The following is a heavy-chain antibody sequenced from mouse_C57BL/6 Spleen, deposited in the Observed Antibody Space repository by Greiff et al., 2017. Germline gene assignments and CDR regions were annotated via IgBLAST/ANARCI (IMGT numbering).Heavy chain of an antibody. D-gene: IGHD1-1*01. J-gene: IGHJ2*01. V-gene: IGHV14-2*01. CDR2: IDPEDGET. CDR1: GFNIKDYY. CDR3: APGYYGSSGGY. Sequence: EVKLVESGAELVKPGASVKLSCTASGFNIKDYYMHWVKQRTEQGLEWIGRIDPEDGETKYAPKFQGKATITADTSSNTAYLQLSSLTSEDTAVYYCAPGYYGSSGGYWGQGTTLTVSS.